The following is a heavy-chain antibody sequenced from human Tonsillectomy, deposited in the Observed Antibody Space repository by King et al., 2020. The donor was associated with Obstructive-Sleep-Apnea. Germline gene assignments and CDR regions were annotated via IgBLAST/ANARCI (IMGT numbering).Heavy chain of an antibody. CDR2: ISWNSGII. CDR3: AKDRAQSLLRFFDY. J-gene: IGHJ4*02. D-gene: IGHD3-3*01. Sequence: DVQLVESGGALVQPGRSLRLSCAASGFTFDDYAMHWVRQAPGKGLEWVSGISWNSGIIGYADSVKGRFTISRDNAKNSLDLQMNSLTPEDTALYYCAKDRAQSLLRFFDYWGQGTLVTVSS. CDR1: GFTFDDYA. V-gene: IGHV3-9*01.